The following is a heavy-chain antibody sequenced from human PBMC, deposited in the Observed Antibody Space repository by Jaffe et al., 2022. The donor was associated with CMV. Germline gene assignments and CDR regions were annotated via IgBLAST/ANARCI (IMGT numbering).Heavy chain of an antibody. J-gene: IGHJ5*02. V-gene: IGHV4-34*01. Sequence: QVQLQQWGAGLLKPSETLSLTCAVYGGSFSGYYWSWIRQPPGKGLEWIGEINHSGSTNYNPSLKSRVTISVDTSKNQFSLKLSSVTAADTAVYYCARVFVDTAMIWLGENWFDPWGQGTLVTVSS. CDR3: ARVFVDTAMIWLGENWFDP. CDR2: INHSGST. CDR1: GGSFSGYY. D-gene: IGHD5-18*01.